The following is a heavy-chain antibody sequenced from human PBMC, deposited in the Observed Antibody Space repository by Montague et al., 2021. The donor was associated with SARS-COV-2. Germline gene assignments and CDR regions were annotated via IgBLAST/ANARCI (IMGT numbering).Heavy chain of an antibody. CDR3: ARPPGGLLWFGEFDY. J-gene: IGHJ4*02. Sequence: SETRSLTCTVSGGSISSSSYYWGWIRQPPGKGLEWIGSIYYSGSTYYNPSLKSRVTISVDTSKNQFSLKLSSVTAADTAVYYCARPPGGLLWFGEFDYWGQGTLVTVSS. CDR1: GGSISSSSYY. D-gene: IGHD3-10*01. CDR2: IYYSGST. V-gene: IGHV4-39*01.